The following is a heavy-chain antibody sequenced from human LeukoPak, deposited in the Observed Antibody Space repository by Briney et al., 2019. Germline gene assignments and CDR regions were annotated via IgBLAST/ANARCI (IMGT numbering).Heavy chain of an antibody. CDR1: GGSISSYS. D-gene: IGHD2-15*01. V-gene: IGHV4-4*07. CDR3: ARAPYCSGGSCYSKIFDY. Sequence: SETLSLTCTVSGGSISSYSWSWIRQSAGKRLEWIGRIETSGSTNYNPFLKSRVTMSLDTSKNHLSLKLRSVTAADTAVYYCARAPYCSGGSCYSKIFDYWGQGTLVTVSS. CDR2: IETSGST. J-gene: IGHJ4*02.